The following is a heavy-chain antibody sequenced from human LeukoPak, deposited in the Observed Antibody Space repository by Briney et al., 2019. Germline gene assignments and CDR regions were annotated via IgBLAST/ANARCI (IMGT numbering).Heavy chain of an antibody. J-gene: IGHJ4*02. CDR3: ARDRGNYFDY. V-gene: IGHV1-2*06. Sequence: ASVKVSCKASEYTFTSYYMHWVRQAPGRGLEWMGRINPSSGGTNYAQKFQDRVTMTRDTSISTAYMELSRLTSDDTAVYYCARDRGNYFDYWGQGTLVTVSS. CDR2: INPSSGGT. D-gene: IGHD1-26*01. CDR1: EYTFTSYY.